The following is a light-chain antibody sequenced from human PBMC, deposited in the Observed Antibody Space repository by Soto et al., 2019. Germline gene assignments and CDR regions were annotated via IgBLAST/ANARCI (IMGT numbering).Light chain of an antibody. J-gene: IGLJ2*01. Sequence: QSALTQPASVSGSHGQSITISCTGTSSDVGGYNYVSWYQQHPGKAPKLMIYDVSNRPSGVSNRFSGSKSANTASLTISGLPAEDEADYYCSSYTGSSTYVIFGGGTKLTVL. CDR2: DVS. V-gene: IGLV2-14*01. CDR3: SSYTGSSTYVI. CDR1: SSDVGGYNY.